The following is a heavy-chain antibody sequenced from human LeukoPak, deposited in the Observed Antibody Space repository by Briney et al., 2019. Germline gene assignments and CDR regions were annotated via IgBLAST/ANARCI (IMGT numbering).Heavy chain of an antibody. CDR3: AKDLSAFDI. V-gene: IGHV3-30*02. J-gene: IGHJ3*02. CDR2: IRYDGSHK. Sequence: GGSLRLSCAASGFTFSTYGMHWVRQAPGKGLEWVAFIRYDGSHKYYADSVKGRCTISRDNSKNTLYLQMNSLRAEDTAVYYCAKDLSAFDIWGQGTMVTVSS. CDR1: GFTFSTYG.